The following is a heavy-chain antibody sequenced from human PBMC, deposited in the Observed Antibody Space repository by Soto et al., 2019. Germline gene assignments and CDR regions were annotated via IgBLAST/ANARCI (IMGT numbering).Heavy chain of an antibody. CDR2: IYYSGST. V-gene: IGHV4-59*01. CDR3: ARGLGSYGWYYFDY. Sequence: SETLSLTCTVSGGSISSYYWSWIRQPPGKGLEWIGYIYYSGSTNYNPSLKSRVTISVDTSKNQFSLKLSSVTAADTAVYYCARGLGSYGWYYFDYWGQGTLVTVSS. D-gene: IGHD5-18*01. J-gene: IGHJ4*02. CDR1: GGSISSYY.